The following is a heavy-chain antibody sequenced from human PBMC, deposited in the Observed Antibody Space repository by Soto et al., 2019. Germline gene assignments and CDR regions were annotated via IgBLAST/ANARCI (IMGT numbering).Heavy chain of an antibody. CDR3: ALDNWKDLNWVDP. V-gene: IGHV3-33*01. CDR1: GFTFSRYG. J-gene: IGHJ5*02. Sequence: QVQLVGSWGGVVQPGRSLRLSCAASGFTFSRYGMHRVRQAPGQGLEWVAVIWSDGSNKYYADSVQGRFTISRDNSKNTLYLQMNSLRPEDTAVYYCALDNWKDLNWVDPWGQGTLVTVSS. CDR2: IWSDGSNK. D-gene: IGHD1-1*01.